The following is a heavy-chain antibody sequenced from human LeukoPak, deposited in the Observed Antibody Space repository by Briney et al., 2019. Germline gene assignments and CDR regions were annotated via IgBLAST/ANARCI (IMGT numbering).Heavy chain of an antibody. V-gene: IGHV1-2*02. CDR2: INPNSGGT. CDR3: ASTGPNPSYYDSSGYPNPYFDY. CDR1: GYTFTGYY. Sequence: ASVKVSCKASGYTFTGYYMHWVRQAPGQGLEWMGWINPNSGGTNYAQKFQGRVTMTRDTSISTAYMELSRLRSDDTAVYYCASTGPNPSYYDSSGYPNPYFDYWGQGTLVTVSS. D-gene: IGHD3-22*01. J-gene: IGHJ4*02.